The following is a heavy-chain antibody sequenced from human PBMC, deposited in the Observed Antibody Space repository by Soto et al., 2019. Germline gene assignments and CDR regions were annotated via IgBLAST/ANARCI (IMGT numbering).Heavy chain of an antibody. V-gene: IGHV4-34*01. CDR2: INHSGST. J-gene: IGHJ3*02. Sequence: QVQLQQWGAGLLKPSETLSLTCAVYGGSFSGYYWSWIRQPPGKGLEWIGEINHSGSTNYNPSLKSRVTIAVDTPKNQLSLKLSSVTAADTAVYYCASADDYGDYVGDAFDIWGQGTIVTVSS. D-gene: IGHD4-17*01. CDR3: ASADDYGDYVGDAFDI. CDR1: GGSFSGYY.